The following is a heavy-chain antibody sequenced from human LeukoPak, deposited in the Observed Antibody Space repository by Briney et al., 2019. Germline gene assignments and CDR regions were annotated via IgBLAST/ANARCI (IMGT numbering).Heavy chain of an antibody. V-gene: IGHV4-39*01. CDR2: INYSGST. CDR3: ARYVVYGAGKYYFDY. J-gene: IGHJ4*02. CDR1: GGSVSSTTYY. Sequence: SETLSLTCTVSGGSVSSTTYYWSWIRQPPGKGLEWIASINYSGSTYYNPSLKGRVTISADTSENQFSLKLSSVTAADTAVYYCARYVVYGAGKYYFDYWGQGTLVTVSS. D-gene: IGHD3-10*01.